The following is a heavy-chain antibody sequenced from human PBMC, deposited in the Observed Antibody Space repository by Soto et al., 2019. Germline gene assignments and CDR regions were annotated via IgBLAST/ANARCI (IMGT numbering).Heavy chain of an antibody. CDR2: ISWNSGSI. Sequence: GGSLRLSCAASGFTFDDYAMHWVRQAPGKGLEWVSGISWNSGSIGYADSVKGRFTISRDNAKNSLYLQMNSLRAEDTALYYCAKDMEDGYYYGSGSYYNFAFDIWGQGTMVTVSS. D-gene: IGHD3-10*01. J-gene: IGHJ3*02. V-gene: IGHV3-9*01. CDR1: GFTFDDYA. CDR3: AKDMEDGYYYGSGSYYNFAFDI.